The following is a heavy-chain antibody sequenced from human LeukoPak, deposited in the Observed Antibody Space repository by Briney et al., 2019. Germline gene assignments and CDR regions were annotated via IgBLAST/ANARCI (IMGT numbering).Heavy chain of an antibody. Sequence: SETLSLTCTVSGGSISSYYWSWIRQPPGKGLEWIGYIYYSGSTNYNPSLRSRLTISIDTSKNQFSLKLSSVTDADTAVYFCAREVIVVPAYNWFDPWGQGTLVTVSS. D-gene: IGHD2/OR15-2a*01. CDR2: IYYSGST. CDR3: AREVIVVPAYNWFDP. CDR1: GGSISSYY. V-gene: IGHV4-59*01. J-gene: IGHJ5*02.